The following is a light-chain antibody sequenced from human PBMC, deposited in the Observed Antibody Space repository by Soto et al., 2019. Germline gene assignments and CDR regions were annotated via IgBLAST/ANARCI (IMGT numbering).Light chain of an antibody. V-gene: IGLV4-69*01. J-gene: IGLJ2*01. CDR1: SGHSIYA. Sequence: QPVLTQSPSASASLGASVKLNCTLSSGHSIYAIAWHQQQPEKGPRYLMKLDSDGSHTKGDAIPDRFSGSSSGAERYLTISSLQSEDEADYYCQTWGTGIHVVFGGGTKLTVL. CDR3: QTWGTGIHVV. CDR2: LDSDGSH.